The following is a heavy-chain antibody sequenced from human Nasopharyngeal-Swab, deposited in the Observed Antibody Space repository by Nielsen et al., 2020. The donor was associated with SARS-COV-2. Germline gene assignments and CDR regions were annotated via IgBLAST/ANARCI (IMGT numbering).Heavy chain of an antibody. J-gene: IGHJ5*02. CDR3: AKEGATGWFDP. V-gene: IGHV3-11*06. CDR1: GFRISGYY. CDR2: ISGGSNFI. Sequence: GESLKISCEASGFRISGYYMSWIRQAPGKGLEWVSSISGGSNFINYADSVKGRFTVSRDNAKKSLYLQMNSLRPEDTAVYYCAKEGATGWFDPCGQGTLVTVSS.